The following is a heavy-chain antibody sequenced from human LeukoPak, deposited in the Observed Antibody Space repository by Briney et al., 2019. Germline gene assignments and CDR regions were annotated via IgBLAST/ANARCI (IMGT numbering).Heavy chain of an antibody. D-gene: IGHD3-10*01. CDR2: IYSGGTT. V-gene: IGHV3-53*01. CDR1: GFTVSSNY. CDR3: ARDLIDYGSGSHYALGD. Sequence: GGSLRLSCAASGFTVSSNYLSWVRQAPGKGLEWVSVIYSGGTTYYADSVKGRFTISRDNSKNTLDLQMNSLRAEDTAVYYCARDLIDYGSGSHYALGDWGQGTLVTVSS. J-gene: IGHJ4*02.